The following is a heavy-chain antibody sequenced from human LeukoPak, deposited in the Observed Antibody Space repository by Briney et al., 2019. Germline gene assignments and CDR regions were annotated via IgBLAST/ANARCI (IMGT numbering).Heavy chain of an antibody. CDR3: VRATWDY. V-gene: IGHV3-21*01. J-gene: IGHJ4*02. CDR2: ITSSSSNK. CDR1: GFPFSRYS. Sequence: GGSLRLSCAASGFPFSRYSMNWVRQAPGEGPEWVSSITSSSSNKDYVDSVKGRFTVSRDNAKNSLYLQMNSLRPEDTAVYYCVRATWDYWGQGTLVTVSS.